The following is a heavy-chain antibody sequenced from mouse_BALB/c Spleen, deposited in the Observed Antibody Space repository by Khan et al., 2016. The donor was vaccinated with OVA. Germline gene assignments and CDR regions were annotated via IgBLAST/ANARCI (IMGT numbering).Heavy chain of an antibody. CDR3: ARAYYRYDGYYAMDY. V-gene: IGHV2-6-4*01. J-gene: IGHJ4*01. Sequence: QVQLKQSGPGLVAPSQSLSITCTVSGFSLSRYNIHWVRQPPGKGLEWLVMIWGGGGTAYYSTLKIRLSISKDNSKSQVFLKMNSLQTDDTAIYFCARAYYRYDGYYAMDYWGQGTSVTVSS. CDR2: IWGGGGT. CDR1: GFSLSRYN. D-gene: IGHD2-14*01.